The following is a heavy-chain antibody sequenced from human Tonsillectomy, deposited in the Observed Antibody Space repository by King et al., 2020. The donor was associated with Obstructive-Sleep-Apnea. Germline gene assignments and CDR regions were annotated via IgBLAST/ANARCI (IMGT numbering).Heavy chain of an antibody. D-gene: IGHD6-19*01. Sequence: VQLVESGGGLVQPGRSLRLSCAASGFQFDYYALHWVRQAPGKGLEWVSGISWNSGNIAYADSVKGRFTISRDNAKNALYLQMNSLRPEDTALYYCAKASAAVAGLGYFDLWGRGTLVTVSS. V-gene: IGHV3-9*01. J-gene: IGHJ2*01. CDR1: GFQFDYYA. CDR3: AKASAAVAGLGYFDL. CDR2: ISWNSGNI.